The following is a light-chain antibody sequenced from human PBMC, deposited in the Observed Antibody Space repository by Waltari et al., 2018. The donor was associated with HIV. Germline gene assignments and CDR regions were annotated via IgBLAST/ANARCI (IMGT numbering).Light chain of an antibody. Sequence: IQLTQSPSSLSASLGDKVTITCRASQHIKTFLNWYQVRPGKAPRVLVYGVSSLPTGVPSRFTGDRSGTDFTLTINNLQPEDFASYFCQQTYSVSITFGPGTRLEI. V-gene: IGKV1-39*01. CDR1: QHIKTF. J-gene: IGKJ5*01. CDR3: QQTYSVSIT. CDR2: GVS.